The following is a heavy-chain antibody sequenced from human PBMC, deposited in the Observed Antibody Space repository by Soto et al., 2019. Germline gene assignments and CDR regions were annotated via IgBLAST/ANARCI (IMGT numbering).Heavy chain of an antibody. D-gene: IGHD6-19*01. CDR1: GFTFNTYA. CDR3: AKELVNSGWTYFDY. V-gene: IGHV3-23*01. J-gene: IGHJ4*02. CDR2: ISDSGGRT. Sequence: ESLLLSCAASGFTFNTYAMSGVRQAPGKGLEWVSAISDSGGRTYYVDSVKGRFTISRDNSKNTLYLQMNSLRAEDTAVYFCAKELVNSGWTYFDYWGQGTLVTVSS.